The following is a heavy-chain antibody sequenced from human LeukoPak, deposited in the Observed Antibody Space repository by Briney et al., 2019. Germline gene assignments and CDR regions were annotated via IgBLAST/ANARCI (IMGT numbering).Heavy chain of an antibody. V-gene: IGHV3-7*01. J-gene: IGHJ4*02. D-gene: IGHD1-26*01. Sequence: AGGSLRLSCAASGFTSSSYWMSWVRQAPGKGLEWVANIKQDGSEKYYVDSVKGRFTISRDNAKNSLYLQMNSLRAEDTAVYYCARLRSYPLLYFDYWGQGTLVTVSS. CDR3: ARLRSYPLLYFDY. CDR2: IKQDGSEK. CDR1: GFTSSSYW.